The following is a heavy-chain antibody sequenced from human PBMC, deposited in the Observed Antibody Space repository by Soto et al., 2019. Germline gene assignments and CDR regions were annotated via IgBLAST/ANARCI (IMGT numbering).Heavy chain of an antibody. J-gene: IGHJ4*02. CDR3: ARHLAAAGGYYGY. CDR1: GDSVSSNSAT. V-gene: IGHV6-1*01. D-gene: IGHD3-10*01. Sequence: SQTLSLTCAISGDSVSSNSATWNWIRLSPSRGLEWLARTYYRSRWCNDYAVSVRSRITVNPDTSKNQFSLKLSSVAASDTAIYYCARHLAAAGGYYGYWGQGTLVTVSS. CDR2: TYYRSRWCN.